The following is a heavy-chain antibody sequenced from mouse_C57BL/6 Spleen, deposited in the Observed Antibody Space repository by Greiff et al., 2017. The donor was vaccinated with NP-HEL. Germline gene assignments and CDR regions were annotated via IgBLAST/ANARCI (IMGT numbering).Heavy chain of an antibody. Sequence: EVHLVESGGGLVKPGGSLKLSCAASGFTFSSYTMSWVRQTPEKRLEWVATISGGGGNTYYPDSVKGRFTISRDNAKNTLYLQMSSLRSEDTALYYCARTTVVAMDYWGQGTSVTVSS. D-gene: IGHD1-1*01. V-gene: IGHV5-9*01. CDR3: ARTTVVAMDY. CDR1: GFTFSSYT. J-gene: IGHJ4*01. CDR2: ISGGGGNT.